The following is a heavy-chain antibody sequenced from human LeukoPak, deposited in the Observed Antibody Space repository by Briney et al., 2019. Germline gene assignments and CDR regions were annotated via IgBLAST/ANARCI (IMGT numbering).Heavy chain of an antibody. CDR2: INHSGST. CDR1: DDSITMYY. V-gene: IGHV4-34*01. Sequence: SETLSLTCSVSDDSITMYYWSWIRQPPGKGLEWIGEINHSGSTNYNPSLKSRVTISVDTPKNQFSLKLSSVTAADTAVYYCARGQPHATGTRRGLGGYWGQGTLVTVSS. CDR3: ARGQPHATGTRRGLGGY. D-gene: IGHD1-1*01. J-gene: IGHJ4*02.